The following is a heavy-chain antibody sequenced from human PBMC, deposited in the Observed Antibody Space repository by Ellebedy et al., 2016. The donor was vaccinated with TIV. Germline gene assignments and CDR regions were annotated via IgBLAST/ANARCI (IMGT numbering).Heavy chain of an antibody. CDR1: GAAFSSHA. J-gene: IGHJ4*02. V-gene: IGHV1-69*13. CDR3: ARHSGYHATSYLAS. Sequence: SVKVSCKASGAAFSSHAVSWVRQAPGQGLEWMGGIIGMFGTTAYAEKFLGRVIITADEFTSSAFMELSSLRSEDTAVYFCARHSGYHATSYLASWGPGSLVTVSS. CDR2: IIGMFGTT. D-gene: IGHD5-12*01.